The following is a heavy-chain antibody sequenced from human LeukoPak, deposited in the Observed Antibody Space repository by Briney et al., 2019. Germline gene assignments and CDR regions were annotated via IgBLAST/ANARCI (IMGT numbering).Heavy chain of an antibody. CDR3: AKDHSWFDP. CDR1: GFTFSSYG. CDR2: ISYDGSNK. Sequence: GGSLRLSCAASGFTFSSYGMHWVRQAPGKGLEWVAVISYDGSNKYYADSAKGRFTISRDNSKNTLYLQMNSLRAEDTAVYYCAKDHSWFDPWGQGTLVTVSS. J-gene: IGHJ5*02. V-gene: IGHV3-30*18.